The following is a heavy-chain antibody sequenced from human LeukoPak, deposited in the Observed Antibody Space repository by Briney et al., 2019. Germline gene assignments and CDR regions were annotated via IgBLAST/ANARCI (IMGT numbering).Heavy chain of an antibody. CDR1: GGSFSGYY. D-gene: IGHD3-3*01. CDR3: ARHHFFGYFDY. Sequence: KTPETLSLTCAVYGGSFSGYYWSWIRQPPGKGLEWIGEINHSGSTNYNPSLKSRVTISVDTSKNQFSLKLSSVTAADTAVYYCARHHFFGYFDYWGQGTLVTVSS. J-gene: IGHJ4*02. CDR2: INHSGST. V-gene: IGHV4-34*01.